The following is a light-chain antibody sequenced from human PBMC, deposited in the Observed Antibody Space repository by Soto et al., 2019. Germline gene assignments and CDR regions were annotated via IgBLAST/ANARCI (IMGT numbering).Light chain of an antibody. CDR1: SSDVGGYNY. V-gene: IGLV2-14*03. CDR2: DVS. J-gene: IGLJ1*01. CDR3: CSYTSSSTPWV. Sequence: QSVPTQPASVSRSPGQSITISCTGTSSDVGGYNYFSWYQQHPGKAPKLMIYDVSDRPSGVSNRFSASKSGNTASLTISGLQAEDEDDYYCCSYTSSSTPWVFGTGTKVTVL.